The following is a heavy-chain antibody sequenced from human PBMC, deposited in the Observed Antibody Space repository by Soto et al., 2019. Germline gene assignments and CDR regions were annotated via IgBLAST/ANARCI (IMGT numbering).Heavy chain of an antibody. V-gene: IGHV3-23*01. Sequence: EVKLLESGGGLVQPGGSLRLSCAASGFTFNNYAMTWVRQAPGKGLEWVSAISGGGDTTSYADSVKGRFTVSRDGSKNTLFLQMSSLRAEDTALYYCAKVRGGSGSLTPRVDFWGQGTLVTVSS. D-gene: IGHD3-10*01. CDR3: AKVRGGSGSLTPRVDF. CDR1: GFTFNNYA. J-gene: IGHJ4*02. CDR2: ISGGGDTT.